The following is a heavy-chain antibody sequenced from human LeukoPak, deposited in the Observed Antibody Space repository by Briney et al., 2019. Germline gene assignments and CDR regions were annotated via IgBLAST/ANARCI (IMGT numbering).Heavy chain of an antibody. CDR3: ARDSKTPGGYYYYMDV. Sequence: ASVKVSCKASGYTFTGYYMHWVRQAPGQGLEWMGWINPNSGGTNYAQKFQGRVTMTRDTFISTAYMELSRLRSDDTAVYYCARDSKTPGGYYYYMDVWGKGTTVTVSS. V-gene: IGHV1-2*02. J-gene: IGHJ6*03. CDR2: INPNSGGT. CDR1: GYTFTGYY. D-gene: IGHD3-10*01.